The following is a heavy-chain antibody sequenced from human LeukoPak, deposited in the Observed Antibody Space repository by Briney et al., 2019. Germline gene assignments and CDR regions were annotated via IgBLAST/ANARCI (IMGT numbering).Heavy chain of an antibody. CDR1: GYSISSGYY. CDR3: AMVRGVNYYCDY. D-gene: IGHD3-10*01. J-gene: IGHJ4*02. V-gene: IGHV4-38-2*02. Sequence: KSSETLSLTCTVSGYSISSGYYWGWLRQPPGKGLEWIGSIYHSGSTYYNQSLKSRVTISVDTSKNQFSLKLSSVTAADTAVYYCAMVRGVNYYCDYWGQGTLVTVSS. CDR2: IYHSGST.